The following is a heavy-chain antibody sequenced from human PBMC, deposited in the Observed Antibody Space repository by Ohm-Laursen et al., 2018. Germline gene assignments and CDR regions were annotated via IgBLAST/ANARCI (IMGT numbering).Heavy chain of an antibody. D-gene: IGHD2-15*01. J-gene: IGHJ3*02. CDR1: GSTFHDYA. V-gene: IGHV3-9*01. CDR2: ISWNSGTI. Sequence: SLRLSCAASGSTFHDYAMHWVRQAPGKGLEWVSGISWNSGTIAYADSVRGRFTISRDNGKNTLYLQMNSLRAEDTAVYYCAKVYYCSGGSCYSWELTNGFDIWGQGTMVTVSS. CDR3: AKVYYCSGGSCYSWELTNGFDI.